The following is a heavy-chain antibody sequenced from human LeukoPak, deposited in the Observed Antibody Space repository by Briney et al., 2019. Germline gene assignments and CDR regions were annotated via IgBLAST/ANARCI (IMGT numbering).Heavy chain of an antibody. J-gene: IGHJ3*02. CDR1: GFTVSSNY. V-gene: IGHV3-66*01. CDR3: ARDRPVVVVAATPSDAFDI. Sequence: PGGSLRLSCAASGFTVSSNYMSWVRQAPGKGLEWVSVIYSGGSTYYADSVKGRFTISRDNSKNTLYLQMNSLRAEDTAVYYCARDRPVVVVAATPSDAFDIWGQGTMVTVSS. CDR2: IYSGGST. D-gene: IGHD2-15*01.